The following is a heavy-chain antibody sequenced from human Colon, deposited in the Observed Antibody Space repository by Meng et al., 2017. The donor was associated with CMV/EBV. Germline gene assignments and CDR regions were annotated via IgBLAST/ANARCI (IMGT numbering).Heavy chain of an antibody. CDR2: LIPNFGTP. J-gene: IGHJ5*02. V-gene: IGHV1-69*13. CDR3: ARSPLPAALNWFDP. D-gene: IGHD2-2*01. Sequence: SVQVPCKMSGGSFNSNAIIWVRQAPGQGLEWMGGLIPNFGTPKYAQKSQGRVTITADASTTTMYMELTSLTSDDTAVYYCARSPLPAALNWFDPWGQGTLVTVSS. CDR1: GGSFNSNA.